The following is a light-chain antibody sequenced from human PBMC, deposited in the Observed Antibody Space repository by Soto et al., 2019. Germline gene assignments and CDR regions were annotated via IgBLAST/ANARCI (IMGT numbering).Light chain of an antibody. CDR1: QSISSC. CDR3: QQYNSYSPT. V-gene: IGKV1-5*03. CDR2: NAS. Sequence: DIQMTQSPSTLSASVGDRATITCRASQSISSCLAWYQQKPGKAPKLLIYNASSLATGVPSRFRGSGSGTDFTLTISSLQPDDFATYYCQQYNSYSPTFGQGTKVEIK. J-gene: IGKJ1*01.